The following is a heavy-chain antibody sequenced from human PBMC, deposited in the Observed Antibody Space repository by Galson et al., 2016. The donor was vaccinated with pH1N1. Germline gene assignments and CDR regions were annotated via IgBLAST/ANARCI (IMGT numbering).Heavy chain of an antibody. D-gene: IGHD1-26*01. J-gene: IGHJ4*02. CDR1: GYSFSNSW. CDR2: IYLGDSDT. Sequence: QSGAEVKKPGESLKISCKGSGYSFSNSWIVWVRQMPGKGLEWMGIIYLGDSDTTNSPSFQGQVTISADKSISTAYLQWSSLKASDTAIYYCATPRGSSSLACDNGGQGTLVTVFS. V-gene: IGHV5-51*01. CDR3: ATPRGSSSLACDN.